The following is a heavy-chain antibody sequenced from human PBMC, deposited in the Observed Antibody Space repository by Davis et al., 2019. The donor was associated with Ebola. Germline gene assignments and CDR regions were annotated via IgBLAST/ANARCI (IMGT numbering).Heavy chain of an antibody. J-gene: IGHJ4*02. CDR1: GFTFRSYT. D-gene: IGHD6-19*01. Sequence: GESLKISCAASGFTFRSYTLNWVRQAPGKGLEWVSTISDSDTGHTHYADSVRGRFTISRDDSKNMVFLQMNSLRAEDTAVYYCVRDGWDSLFDYWGQGTMVTVSS. V-gene: IGHV3-23*01. CDR2: ISDSDTGHT. CDR3: VRDGWDSLFDY.